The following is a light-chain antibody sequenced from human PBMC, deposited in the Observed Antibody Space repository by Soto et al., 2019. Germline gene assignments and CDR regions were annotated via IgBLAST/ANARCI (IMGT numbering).Light chain of an antibody. J-gene: IGLJ1*01. CDR2: EVT. Sequence: QSALTQPASVSGSPGQSITISCTGTSSDIHDYKFVSWYQQHPGRAPKLIIYEVTRRPSGVSDRFSSSKSGNMASLTISGLQAEDEADYYCTSYARSGYVFGTGTKVTVL. V-gene: IGLV2-14*01. CDR3: TSYARSGYV. CDR1: SSDIHDYKF.